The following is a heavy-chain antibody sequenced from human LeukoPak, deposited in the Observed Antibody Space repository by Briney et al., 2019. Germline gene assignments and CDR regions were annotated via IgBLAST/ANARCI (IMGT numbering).Heavy chain of an antibody. CDR1: GFTFSSYG. V-gene: IGHV3-23*01. CDR2: VSATADET. Sequence: GGSLRLSCAASGFTFSSYGMTWVRQAPGKGLEWVSSVSATADETRYADSVKGRFTLSRDNSKNTLYLEMNSLRFEDTAAYYCATGYKYYYYYYMDVWGRGTTVTISS. CDR3: ATGYKYYYYYYMDV. J-gene: IGHJ6*03. D-gene: IGHD5-24*01.